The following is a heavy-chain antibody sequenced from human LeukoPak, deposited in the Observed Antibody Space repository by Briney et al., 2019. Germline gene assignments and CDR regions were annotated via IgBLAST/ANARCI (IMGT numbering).Heavy chain of an antibody. CDR2: IYYSGST. V-gene: IGHV4-39*01. CDR1: GGSISSSSYY. Sequence: PSETLSLTCTVSGGSISSSSYYWGWIRQPPGKGLEWIGSIYYSGSTYYNPSLKSRVTISVDTSKNQFSLKLSSVTAADTAVYYCAGFRSSGWYFLDYWGQGTLVTVSS. D-gene: IGHD6-19*01. J-gene: IGHJ4*02. CDR3: AGFRSSGWYFLDY.